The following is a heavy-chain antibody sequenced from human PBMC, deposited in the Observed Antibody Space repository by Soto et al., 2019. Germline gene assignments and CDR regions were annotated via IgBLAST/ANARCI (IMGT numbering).Heavy chain of an antibody. V-gene: IGHV3-23*01. CDR2: INDRGGST. D-gene: IGHD6-19*01. J-gene: IGHJ3*02. Sequence: GGSLRLSCAASGFTFNNYAMSWVRQAPGKGLEWVSIINDRGGSTYYADSVRGRFTVSRDNSKNTLYLQMNSLRAEDTAVYYCAKKISSGWYRDASDIWGQGTLVTVSS. CDR3: AKKISSGWYRDASDI. CDR1: GFTFNNYA.